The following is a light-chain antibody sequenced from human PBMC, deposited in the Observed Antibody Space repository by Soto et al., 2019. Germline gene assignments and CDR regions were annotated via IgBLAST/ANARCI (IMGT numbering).Light chain of an antibody. CDR1: QDISSH. CDR3: QQFNSYPIT. J-gene: IGKJ5*01. CDR2: AAS. Sequence: EIQLTQSSSFVSASVGDRVTITCWASQDISSHLAWYQRKPGKVPRLLISAASTLQSGVPSRFSGSGAGTEFSLTISGLQPEDFATYYCQQFNSYPITFGQGTRLEIK. V-gene: IGKV1-9*01.